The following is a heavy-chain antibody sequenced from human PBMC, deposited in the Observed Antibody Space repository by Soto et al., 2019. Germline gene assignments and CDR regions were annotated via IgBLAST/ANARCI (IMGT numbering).Heavy chain of an antibody. Sequence: EVQLLESGGGLVQPGESLRLSCAASGFTFSTYAMNWVRQAPGKGLEWVSTISHTGDNTFYADSVKGRFTISRDDSNNKVYLQLNSLRTEDTSIYYCAKKRGSACGVGICYYFDDWGQGTLVTVSS. V-gene: IGHV3-23*01. CDR3: AKKRGSACGVGICYYFDD. J-gene: IGHJ4*02. CDR1: GFTFSTYA. D-gene: IGHD2-15*01. CDR2: ISHTGDNT.